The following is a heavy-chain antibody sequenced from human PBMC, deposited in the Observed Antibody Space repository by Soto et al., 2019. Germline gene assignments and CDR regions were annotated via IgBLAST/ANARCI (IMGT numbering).Heavy chain of an antibody. CDR1: GFIFTNFW. D-gene: IGHD6-13*01. CDR2: IDTSGSST. Sequence: GGSLRLSCEASGFIFTNFWMHWVRQVPGKGLVWVSRIDTSGSSTSYVDSVKGRFTISRDNAKNTVSLQMNSLRAEGTGVYYCAKDSWYFDLWSQGSLVTVSS. V-gene: IGHV3-74*01. CDR3: AKDSWYFDL. J-gene: IGHJ4*02.